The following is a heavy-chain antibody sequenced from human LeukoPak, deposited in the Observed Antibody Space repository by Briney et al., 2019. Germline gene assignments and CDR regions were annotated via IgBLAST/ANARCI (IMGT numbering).Heavy chain of an antibody. V-gene: IGHV3-53*01. D-gene: IGHD3-10*01. J-gene: IGHJ4*02. Sequence: GGSLRLSCAASGFTVSSNYMSWVRQAPGKGLEWVSVIYSGGYTYYADSVKGRFTISRDNSKNTLYLQMNSLRAEDTAVYYCAKDQGYYYGSGSYKDYWGQGTLVTVSS. CDR3: AKDQGYYYGSGSYKDY. CDR1: GFTVSSNY. CDR2: IYSGGYT.